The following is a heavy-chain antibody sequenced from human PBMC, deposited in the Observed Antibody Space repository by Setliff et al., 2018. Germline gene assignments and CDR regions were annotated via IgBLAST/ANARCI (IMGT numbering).Heavy chain of an antibody. J-gene: IGHJ4*02. CDR2: IGHTGSI. V-gene: IGHV4-38-2*02. Sequence: SETLSLTCTVSGYSISSGYVWGWIRQPPGKGLEWVGNIGHTGSINYNPSLKSRLTISRDTSKNQVSLKLNSVTATDTAVYYCARDLGHGGDSDYWGQGILVTVSS. CDR3: ARDLGHGGDSDY. D-gene: IGHD2-21*02. CDR1: GYSISSGYV.